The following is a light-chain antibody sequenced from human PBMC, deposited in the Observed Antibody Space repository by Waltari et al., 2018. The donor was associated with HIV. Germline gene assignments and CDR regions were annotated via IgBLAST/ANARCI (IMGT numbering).Light chain of an antibody. CDR1: PGTVISLNY. Sequence: QTVVTQEPSLTLSPGGTVTLTCASSPGTVISLNYPSWFQHKPGQAPRSLIYNTEHRHPWTPDRFSGSLPGGKAALTLSGVQPEDEADYYCVIYYGGSWVFGGGTRLTVL. CDR2: NTE. V-gene: IGLV7-43*01. CDR3: VIYYGGSWV. J-gene: IGLJ3*02.